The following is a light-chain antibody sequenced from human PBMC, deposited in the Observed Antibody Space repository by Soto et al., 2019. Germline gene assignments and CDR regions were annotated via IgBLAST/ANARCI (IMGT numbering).Light chain of an antibody. CDR3: QQYGSSPST. J-gene: IGKJ4*01. CDR1: QSVSSSY. V-gene: IGKV3-20*01. Sequence: EIVLTQSPGTLSLSPGERATLSCRASQSVSSSYLAWYQQKPGQAPRLLIYGASSRATGIPDRFSGSGSGTDFPLTISRLEREDCAVYYCQQYGSSPSTFGGGTKVDIK. CDR2: GAS.